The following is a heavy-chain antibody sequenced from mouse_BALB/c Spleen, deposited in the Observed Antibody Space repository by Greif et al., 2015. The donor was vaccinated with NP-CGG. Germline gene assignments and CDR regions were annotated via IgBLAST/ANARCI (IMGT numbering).Heavy chain of an antibody. CDR2: ISSGGSYT. CDR1: GFTFSSYA. Sequence: EVKLMESGGGLVKPGGSLKLSCAASGFTFSSYAMSWVRQSPEKRLEWVAEISSGGSYTYYPDTVTGRFTISRDNAKNTLYLEMSSLRSEDTAMYYCAREGTTAVLDYWGQGTTLTVSS. V-gene: IGHV5-9-4*01. J-gene: IGHJ2*01. D-gene: IGHD1-1*01. CDR3: AREGTTAVLDY.